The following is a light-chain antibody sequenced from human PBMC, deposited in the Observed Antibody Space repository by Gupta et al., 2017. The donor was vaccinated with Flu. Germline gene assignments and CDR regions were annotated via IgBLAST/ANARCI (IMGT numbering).Light chain of an antibody. CDR2: DDS. CDR3: QVWDSGSDEVV. V-gene: IGLV3-21*02. CDR1: NIGSKS. J-gene: IGLJ2*01. Sequence: SYVLTQPPSESVGPGQTDRITCGENNIGSKSVHWYQQKPGQAPMLVVYDDSDRPSGIPQRFSGSNSVNTATLTISRVEAGDEADYFCQVWDSGSDEVVFGGGTKLTVL.